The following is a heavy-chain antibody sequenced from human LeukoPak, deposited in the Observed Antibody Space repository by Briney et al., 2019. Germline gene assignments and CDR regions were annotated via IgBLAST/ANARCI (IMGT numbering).Heavy chain of an antibody. Sequence: SETLSLTCTVSGGSISSGSYYWSWIRQPPGKGLEWIGYIYYSGSTNYNPSLKSRVTISVDTSKNQFSLKLSSVTAADTAVYYCARSRVERWLPTGDYYYGMDVWGQGTTVTVSS. CDR1: GGSISSGSYY. CDR2: IYYSGST. D-gene: IGHD5-24*01. J-gene: IGHJ6*02. CDR3: ARSRVERWLPTGDYYYGMDV. V-gene: IGHV4-61*01.